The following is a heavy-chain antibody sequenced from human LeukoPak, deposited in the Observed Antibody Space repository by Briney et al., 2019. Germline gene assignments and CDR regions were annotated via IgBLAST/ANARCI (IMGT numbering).Heavy chain of an antibody. CDR2: ISGDGSKT. CDR1: GFTFDDYA. V-gene: IGHV3-43*02. Sequence: GGSLRLSCAASGFTFDDYAMHWVRQAPGKGLQWVSLISGDGSKTYYADSVKGRFTISRDNRKNSLYRQMNSLRTEDTAFYYCTKDIGERGYSVHWGQGTLVTVSS. J-gene: IGHJ4*02. D-gene: IGHD5/OR15-5a*01. CDR3: TKDIGERGYSVH.